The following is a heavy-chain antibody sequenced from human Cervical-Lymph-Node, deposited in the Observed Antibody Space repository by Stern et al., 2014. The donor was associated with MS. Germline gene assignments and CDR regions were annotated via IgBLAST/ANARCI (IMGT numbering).Heavy chain of an antibody. CDR3: ARGPNEHGGGHYNSHAMDD. J-gene: IGHJ6*02. CDR2: FNPHSGGL. CDR1: GYTFSAYS. Sequence: QVQLVESGAEVKKPGASVKVSCQSSGYTFSAYSLHWVRQAPGKGLAWMGGFNPHSGGLISAPQFYGSVTMTRDTPTSPPFLALSRLTSDDTAIYYCARGPNEHGGGHYNSHAMDDWGQGTTVTVSS. V-gene: IGHV1-2*02. D-gene: IGHD3-22*01.